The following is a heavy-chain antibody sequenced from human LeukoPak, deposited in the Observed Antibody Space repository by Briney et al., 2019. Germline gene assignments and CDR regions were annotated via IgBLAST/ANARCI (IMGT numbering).Heavy chain of an antibody. CDR2: IKQDGSEK. CDR1: GFTFSSYW. J-gene: IGHJ4*02. D-gene: IGHD3-10*01. Sequence: PGGSLRLSCAASGFTFSSYWMSWVRQAPGKGLEWVANIKQDGSEKYYVDSVKGRFTISRDNAKNSLYLQMNSLRAEDTAVYYCARSAAASYYGSGSAFDYWGQGTLVTVSS. CDR3: ARSAAASYYGSGSAFDY. V-gene: IGHV3-7*01.